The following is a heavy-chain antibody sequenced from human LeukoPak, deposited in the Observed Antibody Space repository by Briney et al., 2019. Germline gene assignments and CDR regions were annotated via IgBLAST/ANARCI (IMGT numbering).Heavy chain of an antibody. J-gene: IGHJ4*02. Sequence: PGGSLLLSCAASGFTFSTYSLNWGRQAPGKGVEWVSSINSRANHIYYADSVKGRFNISRDNAKNSLYLQLNSLRVADTAVYYCARVGSSGEFDYWGQGTLVIVSS. V-gene: IGHV3-21*01. D-gene: IGHD3-22*01. CDR2: INSRANHI. CDR1: GFTFSTYS. CDR3: ARVGSSGEFDY.